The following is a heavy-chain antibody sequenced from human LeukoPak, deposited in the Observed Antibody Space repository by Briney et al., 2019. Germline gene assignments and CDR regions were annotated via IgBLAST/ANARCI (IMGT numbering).Heavy chain of an antibody. J-gene: IGHJ2*01. D-gene: IGHD2-21*02. Sequence: GGSLRLSCAASGFTFSNYWMQWVRQAPGKGLVWVSRINDDGSTTSYADSVKGRFTISRDNAKNTLYLQMNSLRAEDTAVYYCVKSGGYATAIRYFDLWGRGTLVTVSS. V-gene: IGHV3-74*01. CDR3: VKSGGYATAIRYFDL. CDR2: INDDGSTT. CDR1: GFTFSNYW.